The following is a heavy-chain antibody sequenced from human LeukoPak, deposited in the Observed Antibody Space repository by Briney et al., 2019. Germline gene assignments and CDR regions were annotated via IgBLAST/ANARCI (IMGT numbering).Heavy chain of an antibody. J-gene: IGHJ4*02. CDR2: ISRSSSFT. V-gene: IGHV3-11*03. D-gene: IGHD3-10*01. Sequence: PGGSLRLSCAASGFTFSDYYMSWIRQAPGKGLEWVSYISRSSSFTNYADSVKGRFTISRDNVKNSVYLQMNSLSAKDTAVYYCARFDSGSHGVFDSWGQGTLVTVSS. CDR3: ARFDSGSHGVFDS. CDR1: GFTFSDYY.